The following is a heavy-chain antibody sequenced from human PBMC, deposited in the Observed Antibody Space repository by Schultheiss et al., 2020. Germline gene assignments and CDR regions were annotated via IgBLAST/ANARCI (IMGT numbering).Heavy chain of an antibody. J-gene: IGHJ5*02. CDR1: GDSVSSNSAA. CDR3: ARAPEQWLVAPGGWFDP. Sequence: SQTLSLTCAISGDSVSSNSAAWNWIRQSPSRGLEWLGRTYYRSKWYNDYAVSVKSPITINPDTSKNQFSLQLNSVTPEDTAVYYCARAPEQWLVAPGGWFDPWGQGTLVTVAS. V-gene: IGHV6-1*01. D-gene: IGHD6-19*01. CDR2: TYYRSKWYN.